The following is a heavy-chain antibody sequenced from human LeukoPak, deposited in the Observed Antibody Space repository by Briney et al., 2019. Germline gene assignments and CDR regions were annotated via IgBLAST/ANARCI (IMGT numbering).Heavy chain of an antibody. J-gene: IGHJ4*02. V-gene: IGHV3-30*02. CDR1: GFTFSSYG. CDR2: IRYDGSNK. Sequence: GGSLRLSCAASGFTFSSYGMHWVRQAPGKGLEWVAFIRYDGSNKYYADSVKGRSTISRDNSKNTLYLQMNSLRAEDTAVYYCAKEHRRCSGGSCYPNNDYWGQGTLVTVSS. D-gene: IGHD2-15*01. CDR3: AKEHRRCSGGSCYPNNDY.